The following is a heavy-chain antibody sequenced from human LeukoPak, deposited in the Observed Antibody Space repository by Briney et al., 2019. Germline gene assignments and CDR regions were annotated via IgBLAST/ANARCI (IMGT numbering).Heavy chain of an antibody. Sequence: GGSLRLSCAASGFTFSSYGMHWVRQAPGKGLEWVAVISYDGSNKYYADSVKGRFTISRDNSKNTLYLQMNSLRAEDTAVYYCAKEPYYYDSSGYPGDAFDIWGQGTMVTVSS. CDR3: AKEPYYYDSSGYPGDAFDI. D-gene: IGHD3-22*01. CDR2: ISYDGSNK. V-gene: IGHV3-30*18. CDR1: GFTFSSYG. J-gene: IGHJ3*02.